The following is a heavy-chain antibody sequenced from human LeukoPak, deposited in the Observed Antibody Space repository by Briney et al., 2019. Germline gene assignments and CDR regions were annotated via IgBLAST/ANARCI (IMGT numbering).Heavy chain of an antibody. J-gene: IGHJ5*02. CDR1: GGSISSGGYY. CDR3: ARGLRQAAGTQEVNWFDP. V-gene: IGHV4-31*03. CDR2: IYYSGST. Sequence: SETLSLTCTVSGGSISSGGYYWSWIRQHPGTGLEWIGYIYYSGSTYYNPSLKSRVTISVDTSKNQFSLKLSSVTAADTAVYYCARGLRQAAGTQEVNWFDPWGQGTLVTVSS. D-gene: IGHD6-13*01.